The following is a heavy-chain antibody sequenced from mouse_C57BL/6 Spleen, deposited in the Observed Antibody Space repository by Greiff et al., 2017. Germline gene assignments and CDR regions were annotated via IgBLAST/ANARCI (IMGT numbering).Heavy chain of an antibody. D-gene: IGHD1-1*01. J-gene: IGHJ2*01. CDR3: ARRDYGSSPDY. CDR1: GYTFTSYW. CDR2: LDPSDSYT. Sequence: QVQLQQPGAELVMPGASVKLSCKASGYTFTSYWMHWVKQRPGQGLEWIGELDPSDSYTNYNQKFKGKSTLTVDKSSSTAYMQLSSLTSEDSAVYYCARRDYGSSPDYWGQGTTLTVSS. V-gene: IGHV1-69*01.